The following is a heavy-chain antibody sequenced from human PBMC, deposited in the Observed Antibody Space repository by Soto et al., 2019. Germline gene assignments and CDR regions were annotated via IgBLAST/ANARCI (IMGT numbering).Heavy chain of an antibody. CDR2: ISASGTT. J-gene: IGHJ4*02. CDR3: ARAPKVSGSAQTRPDF. V-gene: IGHV4-34*01. Sequence: QVQLHQWGAGLLKPSETLSLAYSLYSGSLSGYYWSWIRQPPGKGLEWIGEISASGTTNYSPSLKSRVSISVDTSKNQFSLNLTSLTAADTAVYYCARAPKVSGSAQTRPDFWGQGSLVTVSS. D-gene: IGHD6-6*01. CDR1: SGSLSGYY.